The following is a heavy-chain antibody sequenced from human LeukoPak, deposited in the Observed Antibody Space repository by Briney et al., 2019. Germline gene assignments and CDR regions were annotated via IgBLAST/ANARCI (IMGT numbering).Heavy chain of an antibody. CDR2: ISDDGSYT. CDR1: GLSFSSPW. CDR3: ASVGISWNSSC. D-gene: IGHD1-7*01. V-gene: IGHV3-74*01. Sequence: PGGSLRLSCAASGLSFSSPWVHWVRQAPGKGLVWVLRISDDGSYTIYVDSVKGRFTISRDNVNNMLYLHMNSLRAEDTAVYYCASVGISWNSSCWGPGTLVTVAT. J-gene: IGHJ4*02.